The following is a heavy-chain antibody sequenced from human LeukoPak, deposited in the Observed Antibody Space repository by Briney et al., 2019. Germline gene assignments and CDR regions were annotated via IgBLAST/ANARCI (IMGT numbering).Heavy chain of an antibody. CDR2: IYYSGST. Sequence: SETLSLTCTVSGGSISSYYWSWIRQPPGKGLEWIGYIYYSGSTNYNPSLKSRVTISVDTSKNQFSLELSSVTAADTAVYHCARVVVPAAIVGPWGQGTLVTVSS. D-gene: IGHD2-2*01. V-gene: IGHV4-59*01. CDR1: GGSISSYY. CDR3: ARVVVPAAIVGP. J-gene: IGHJ5*02.